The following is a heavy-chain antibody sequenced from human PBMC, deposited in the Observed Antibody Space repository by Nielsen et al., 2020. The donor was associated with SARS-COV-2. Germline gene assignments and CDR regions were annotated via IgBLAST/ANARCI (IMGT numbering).Heavy chain of an antibody. CDR2: IDPSDSYT. J-gene: IGHJ6*02. CDR3: ASIEYSSSYYYYGMDV. D-gene: IGHD6-6*01. V-gene: IGHV5-10-1*01. CDR1: GYSFTSYW. Sequence: GESLKISCKGSGYSFTSYWISWVRQMPGKGLEWMGRIDPSDSYTNYSPSFQGHVTISADKSTSTAYLQWSSLKASDTAMYYCASIEYSSSYYYYGMDVWGQGTTVTVSS.